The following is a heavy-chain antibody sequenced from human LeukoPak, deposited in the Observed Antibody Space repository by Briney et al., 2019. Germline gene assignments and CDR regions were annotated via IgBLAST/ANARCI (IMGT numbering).Heavy chain of an antibody. CDR2: INSDGSTT. V-gene: IGHV3-74*01. CDR3: ARGPYSGSATYYNDY. J-gene: IGHJ4*02. CDR1: GFTLGTYW. Sequence: GGSLRLSCAASGFTLGTYWMNWLRQGPGKGLVWVSRINSDGSTTSYADSVKGRFTISRDNAKNTLYLQMNSLRAEDTAVYYCARGPYSGSATYYNDYWGQGTLVTVSS. D-gene: IGHD3-10*01.